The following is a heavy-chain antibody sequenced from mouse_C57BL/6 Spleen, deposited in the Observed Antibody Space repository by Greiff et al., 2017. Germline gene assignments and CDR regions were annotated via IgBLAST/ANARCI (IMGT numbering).Heavy chain of an antibody. CDR3: ASGAGTFAY. V-gene: IGHV1-64*01. CDR1: GYTFTSYW. CDR2: IHPNSGST. Sequence: QVHVKQPGAELVKPGASVKLSCKASGYTFTSYWMHWVKQRPGQGLEWIGMIHPNSGSTNYNEKFKSKATLTVDKSSSTAYMQLSSLTSEDSAVYYCASGAGTFAYWGQGTLVTVSA. D-gene: IGHD4-1*01. J-gene: IGHJ3*01.